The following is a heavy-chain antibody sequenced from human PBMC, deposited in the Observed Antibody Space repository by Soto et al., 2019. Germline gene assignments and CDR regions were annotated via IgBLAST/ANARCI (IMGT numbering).Heavy chain of an antibody. CDR3: ASAYCSSTSCYAVFGRYFDY. Sequence: SETLSLTCAVYGGSFSGYYWSWIRQPPGKGLEWIGEINHSGSTNYNPSLKSRVTISVDTSKNQFSLKLSSVTAADTAVYYCASAYCSSTSCYAVFGRYFDYWGQGTLVTSPQ. J-gene: IGHJ4*02. CDR1: GGSFSGYY. D-gene: IGHD2-2*01. CDR2: INHSGST. V-gene: IGHV4-34*01.